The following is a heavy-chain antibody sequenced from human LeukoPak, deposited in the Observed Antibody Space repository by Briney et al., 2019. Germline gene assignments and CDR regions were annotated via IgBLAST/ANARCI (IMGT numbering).Heavy chain of an antibody. J-gene: IGHJ4*02. V-gene: IGHV3-20*04. Sequence: GGSLRLSCAASGFIFDDYGMSWVRQAPGKGLEWVSGINWDGGNAGHVDSVKGRFTISRDSAKNSLYLQMNSLRAEDTAVYYCATIKVRANNYDTDGFEYWGQGTLVTVSS. CDR1: GFIFDDYG. CDR2: INWDGGNA. D-gene: IGHD3-10*01. CDR3: ATIKVRANNYDTDGFEY.